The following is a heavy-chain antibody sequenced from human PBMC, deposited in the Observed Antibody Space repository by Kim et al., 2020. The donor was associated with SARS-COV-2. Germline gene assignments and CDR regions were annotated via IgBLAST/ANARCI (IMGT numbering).Heavy chain of an antibody. CDR1: GGTFSSYA. CDR2: IIPIFGTA. Sequence: SVKVSCKASGGTFSSYAISWVRQAPGQGLEWMGGIIPIFGTANYTQKFQGRVTITADESTSTAYMELSSLRSEDTAVYYCAIYSSGGIFYFDYWGQGTLVTVSS. D-gene: IGHD6-19*01. V-gene: IGHV1-69*13. CDR3: AIYSSGGIFYFDY. J-gene: IGHJ4*02.